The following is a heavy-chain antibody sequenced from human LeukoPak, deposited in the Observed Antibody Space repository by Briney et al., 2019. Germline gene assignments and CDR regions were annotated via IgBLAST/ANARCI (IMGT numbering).Heavy chain of an antibody. CDR3: AKDRLQAYFDY. CDR1: GFTFSSHW. V-gene: IGHV3-74*01. D-gene: IGHD5-24*01. CDR2: LKSDGRST. Sequence: GGSLRLSCAASGFTFSSHWMHWVRQAPGKGLVWVSRLKSDGRSTSYADSVKGRFTISRDNAKNTLYLQMNSLRAEDTAVYYCAKDRLQAYFDYWGQGTLVTVSS. J-gene: IGHJ4*02.